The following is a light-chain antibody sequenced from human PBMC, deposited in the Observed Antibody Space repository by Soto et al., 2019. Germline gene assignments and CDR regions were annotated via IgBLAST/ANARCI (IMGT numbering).Light chain of an antibody. CDR3: GSYSSSGTLDV. Sequence: QSALTQPASVSGSPGQSITISCTGTSSDVGGSNYVSWYQQHPGKAPKLMIYDVSNRPSGVSNRFSGSKSGNTASRTISGLQAEDEADYYCGSYSSSGTLDVCGTGTKLTVL. J-gene: IGLJ1*01. V-gene: IGLV2-14*03. CDR1: SSDVGGSNY. CDR2: DVS.